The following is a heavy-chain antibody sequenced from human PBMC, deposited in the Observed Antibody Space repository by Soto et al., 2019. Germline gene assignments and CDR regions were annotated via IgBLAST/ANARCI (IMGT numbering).Heavy chain of an antibody. V-gene: IGHV4-4*02. CDR1: GASIGTNNW. CDR3: ARDSRAAAGNRRYYFDY. CDR2: VYHSGTT. Sequence: SETLSLTCAVSGASIGTNNWWSWVRQPPGKGLEWIGEVYHSGTTNCNPSLKSRVTISIDKSKNQFSLTLTSMTAADTALYYCARDSRAAAGNRRYYFDYWGQGTLVTVSS. D-gene: IGHD6-13*01. J-gene: IGHJ4*02.